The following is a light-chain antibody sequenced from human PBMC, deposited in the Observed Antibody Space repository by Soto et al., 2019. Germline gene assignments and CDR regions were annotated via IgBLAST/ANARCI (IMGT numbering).Light chain of an antibody. CDR3: QQYNNWPPYT. CDR1: QSVSSN. Sequence: EIVMTQSPATLSVSPGERATLSCRASQSVSSNLAWYQQKPGQAPRLLIYGASTRATGIPARFSGSGSGTEFTLTISSLQSEDFAVYCCQQYNNWPPYTFGQGTKV. V-gene: IGKV3-15*01. CDR2: GAS. J-gene: IGKJ2*01.